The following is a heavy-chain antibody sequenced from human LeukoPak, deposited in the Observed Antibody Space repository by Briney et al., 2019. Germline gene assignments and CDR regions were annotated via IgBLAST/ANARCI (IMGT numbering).Heavy chain of an antibody. CDR1: GFTFSNAW. V-gene: IGHV3-21*01. D-gene: IGHD6-19*01. CDR2: ISPSSIYI. Sequence: PGGSLRLSCAASGFTFSNAWMSWVRQAPGKGLEWVSSISPSSIYIYFAESVKGRFSISRDNAKNSVYLQMNSLRAEDTAVYYCARDRVGGGWFFDNWGQGTLVTVSS. CDR3: ARDRVGGGWFFDN. J-gene: IGHJ4*02.